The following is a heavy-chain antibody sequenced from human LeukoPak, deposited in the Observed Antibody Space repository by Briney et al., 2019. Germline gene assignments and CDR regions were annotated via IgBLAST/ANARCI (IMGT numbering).Heavy chain of an antibody. CDR3: LGYCSSTSCYGDWDFDY. CDR1: GFTFSTFA. Sequence: PGGSLRLSCEASGFTFSTFAMIWVRQPPGKGLGWVSSIFPSGGEIHYADSVRGRFTISRDNSKSTLSLQMNSLRAEDTAVYYCLGYCSSTSCYGDWDFDYWGQGTLVTVSS. D-gene: IGHD2-2*01. J-gene: IGHJ4*02. CDR2: IFPSGGEI. V-gene: IGHV3-23*01.